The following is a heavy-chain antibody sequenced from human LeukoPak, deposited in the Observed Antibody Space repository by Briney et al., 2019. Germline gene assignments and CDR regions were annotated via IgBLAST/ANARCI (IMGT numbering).Heavy chain of an antibody. CDR2: ISSSSSYI. CDR3: AKMVRYTGNYFDY. J-gene: IGHJ4*02. Sequence: GGSLRLSCAASGFTFSSNSMNWVRQAPGKGLEWVSSISSSSSYIYYADSVKGRFTISRDNAKNSLYLQMNSLRAEDTAVYYCAKMVRYTGNYFDYWGQGTLVTVSS. V-gene: IGHV3-21*01. D-gene: IGHD1-14*01. CDR1: GFTFSSNS.